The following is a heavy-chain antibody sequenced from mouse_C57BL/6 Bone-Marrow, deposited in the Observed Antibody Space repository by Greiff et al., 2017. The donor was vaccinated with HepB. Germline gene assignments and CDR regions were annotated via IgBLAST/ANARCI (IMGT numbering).Heavy chain of an antibody. J-gene: IGHJ3*01. Sequence: VQGVESGPGLVAPSQRLSITCTVSGFSLTSYGVSWVRQPPGKGLEWLGVLWGDGSTNYHSALISRLSISKDNSKSQVFLKLNSLQTDDTATYYCAKTPFDYYGSSYRFAYWGQGTLVTVSA. CDR1: GFSLTSYG. V-gene: IGHV2-3*01. D-gene: IGHD1-1*01. CDR3: AKTPFDYYGSSYRFAY. CDR2: LWGDGST.